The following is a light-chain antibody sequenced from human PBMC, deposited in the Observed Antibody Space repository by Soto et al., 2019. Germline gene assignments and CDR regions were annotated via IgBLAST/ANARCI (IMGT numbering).Light chain of an antibody. V-gene: IGKV1-5*01. Sequence: DIQVTQSPSTLSASVGDRDTITCRASQSINSGLAWYQQKPGKAPKLLIYDASNLEGGVPSRFSGSGFGTEFIHAISSLQPDDFAPYDYQQYNSYSGYSFGQGTKLEIK. CDR2: DAS. CDR3: QQYNSYSGYS. J-gene: IGKJ2*03. CDR1: QSINSG.